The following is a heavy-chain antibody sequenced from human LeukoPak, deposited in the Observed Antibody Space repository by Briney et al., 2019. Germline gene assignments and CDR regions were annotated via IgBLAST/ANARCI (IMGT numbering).Heavy chain of an antibody. CDR3: AKGREIYGYPFDY. J-gene: IGHJ4*02. V-gene: IGHV3-23*01. D-gene: IGHD5-18*01. CDR1: GFTFSSYG. CDR2: IRASGETT. Sequence: PGGSLRLSCAVSGFTFSSYGMSWVRQAPGKGLEWVSVIRASGETTFYADSVKGRFTISRDNSKSTLYLQMNSLRAEDTAVYYCAKGREIYGYPFDYWGQGTLVTVSS.